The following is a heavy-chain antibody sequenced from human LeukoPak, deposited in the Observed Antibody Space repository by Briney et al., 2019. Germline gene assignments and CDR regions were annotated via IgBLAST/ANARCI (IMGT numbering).Heavy chain of an antibody. CDR2: MNPNSGNT. Sequence: ASVKVSCKASGYTFTSYDINWVRQATGQGLEWMGWMNPNSGNTGYAQKFQGRVTMTRNTPISTAYMELSSLRSEDTAVYYCARGRSSGWYFYYYYMDVWGKGTTVTISS. CDR3: ARGRSSGWYFYYYYMDV. J-gene: IGHJ6*03. D-gene: IGHD6-19*01. V-gene: IGHV1-8*01. CDR1: GYTFTSYD.